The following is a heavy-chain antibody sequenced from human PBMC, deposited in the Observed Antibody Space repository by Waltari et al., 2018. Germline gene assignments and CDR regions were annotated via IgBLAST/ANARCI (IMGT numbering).Heavy chain of an antibody. D-gene: IGHD3-22*01. CDR1: GGSISSYY. Sequence: QVQLQESGPGLVKPSETLSLTCTVSGGSISSYYWSWIRQPPGKGLEWIGYIYYSGSTNYNPSLKSRVTISVDTSKNQFSLKLSSVTAADTAVYYCARVGVYYDSSAAFDIWGQGTMVTVSS. V-gene: IGHV4-59*01. J-gene: IGHJ3*02. CDR3: ARVGVYYDSSAAFDI. CDR2: IYYSGST.